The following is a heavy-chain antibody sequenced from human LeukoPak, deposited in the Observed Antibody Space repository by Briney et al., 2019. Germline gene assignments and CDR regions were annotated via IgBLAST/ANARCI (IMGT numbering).Heavy chain of an antibody. V-gene: IGHV3-53*01. D-gene: IGHD1-1*01. Sequence: TSETLSLTCTVSGGSISSSSYYWGWIRQPPGKGLEWVSVIYSGGSTYYADSVKGRFTISRDNSKNTLYLQMNSLRAEDTAVYYCARGNDYYYYMDVWGKGTTVTVSS. CDR2: IYSGGST. J-gene: IGHJ6*03. CDR3: ARGNDYYYYMDV. CDR1: GGSISSSSYY.